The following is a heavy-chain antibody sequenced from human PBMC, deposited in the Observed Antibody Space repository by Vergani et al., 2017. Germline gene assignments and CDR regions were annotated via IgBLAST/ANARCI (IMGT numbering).Heavy chain of an antibody. D-gene: IGHD1-26*01. V-gene: IGHV3-64D*06. CDR3: LVGATSALDI. CDR1: GFTFSSYA. J-gene: IGHJ3*02. CDR2: ISSNGGST. Sequence: EVQLLESGGGLVQPGGSLRLSCAASGFTFSSYAMHWVRQAPGKGLEYVSAISSNGGSTYYADSVKVRFTISRDNSKNTLYLQMSSLRAEDTAVYYCLVGATSALDIWGQGTMVTVTS.